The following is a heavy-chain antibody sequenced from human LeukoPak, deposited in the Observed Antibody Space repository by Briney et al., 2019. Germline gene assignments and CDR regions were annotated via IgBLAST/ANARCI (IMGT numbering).Heavy chain of an antibody. CDR1: GFTFSSYG. V-gene: IGHV3-30*18. CDR2: ISYDGSNK. J-gene: IGHJ4*02. CDR3: AKDLTAAAGSNS. D-gene: IGHD6-25*01. Sequence: SGGSLRLSCAASGFTFSSYGMHWVRQAPGKGLEWVAVISYDGSNKYYADSVKGRFTISRDNSKNTLYLQMNSLRAEDTAVYYCAKDLTAAAGSNSWGQGTLVTVSS.